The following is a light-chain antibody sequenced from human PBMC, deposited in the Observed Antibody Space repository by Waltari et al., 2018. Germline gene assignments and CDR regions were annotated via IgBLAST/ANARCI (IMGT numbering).Light chain of an antibody. V-gene: IGLV2-23*02. Sequence: QSALTQPASVSGSPGQSITIPCTGTSSAVGSHNLFSWYQQHPGKAPKLMIYEVSKGPSGVSNRFSGSKSGNTSSLTISGLQAEDEADYYCCSYAGSSTSLYVFGTGTKVTVL. CDR3: CSYAGSSTSLYV. J-gene: IGLJ1*01. CDR1: SSAVGSHNL. CDR2: EVS.